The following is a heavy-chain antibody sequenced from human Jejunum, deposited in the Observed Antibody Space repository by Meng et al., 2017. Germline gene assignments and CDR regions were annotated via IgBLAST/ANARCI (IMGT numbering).Heavy chain of an antibody. Sequence: QVTLQESGPGLVRPSETLSLTCTVSGGFASSGSYYWTWVRQSPGKGLEWIGYNFDNGRTNYNPSLKSRVTMSVDTSRNQFSLKLSSVTAADTAVYYCARDNWGSIDYWGQGVLVTVS. J-gene: IGHJ4*02. CDR3: ARDNWGSIDY. CDR1: GGFASSGSYY. V-gene: IGHV4-61*01. D-gene: IGHD7-27*01. CDR2: NFDNGRT.